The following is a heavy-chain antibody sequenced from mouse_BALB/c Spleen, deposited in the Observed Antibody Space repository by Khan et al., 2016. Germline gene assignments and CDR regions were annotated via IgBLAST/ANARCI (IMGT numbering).Heavy chain of an antibody. CDR2: ILPGSGST. V-gene: IGHV1-9*01. J-gene: IGHJ2*01. Sequence: QVQLQQSGAELMKPGASVKISCKASGYTFSSYWIEWVKQRPGHGLEWIGEILPGSGSTNYNEKFRGKATFTADTSSNTAYMPLSSLTSEDSAVLYGARTDRRGSVDYWGQGTTLTVSS. CDR3: ARTDRRGSVDY. CDR1: GYTFSSYW.